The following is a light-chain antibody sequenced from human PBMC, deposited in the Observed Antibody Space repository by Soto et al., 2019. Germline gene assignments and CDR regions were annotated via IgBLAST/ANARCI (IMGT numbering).Light chain of an antibody. J-gene: IGKJ1*01. Sequence: IVLTQSPGTLSLSPGERATLACRASTSVSSGYLACYQHKPRQAPRPLIYGESSRATDIPDRFSGSWSWKDFTLTISRLEPEDFAVYYCQQYSSSPTFGQGPKVEIK. CDR2: GES. CDR1: TSVSSGY. V-gene: IGKV3-20*01. CDR3: QQYSSSPT.